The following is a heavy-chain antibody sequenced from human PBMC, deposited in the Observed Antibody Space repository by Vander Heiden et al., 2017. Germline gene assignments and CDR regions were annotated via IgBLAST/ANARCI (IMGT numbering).Heavy chain of an antibody. J-gene: IGHJ4*02. CDR1: GFTFDDYA. Sequence: EVQLVESGGGLVQPGRSLRLSCAASGFTFDDYAMHWVRQAPGKGLEWVSGISWNSGSIGYADSVKGRFTISRDNAKNSLYLQMKSMRAEDTALYYCAKDRGYGTVTMYDYWFQGTLVTVSS. CDR3: AKDRGYGTVTMYDY. CDR2: ISWNSGSI. D-gene: IGHD4-17*01. V-gene: IGHV3-9*01.